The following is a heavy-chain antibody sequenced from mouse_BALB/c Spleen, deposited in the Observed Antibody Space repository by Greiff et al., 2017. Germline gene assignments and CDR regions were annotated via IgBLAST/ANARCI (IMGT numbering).Heavy chain of an antibody. CDR3: ARDYGSSSAWFAY. CDR2: ILPGSGST. Sequence: VQVVESGAELMKPGASVKISCKATGYTFSSYWIEWVKQRPGHGLEWIGEILPGSGSTNYNEKFKGKATFTADTSSNTAYMQLSSLTSEDSAVYYCARDYGSSSAWFAYWGQGTLVTVSA. CDR1: GYTFSSYW. D-gene: IGHD1-1*01. V-gene: IGHV1-9*01. J-gene: IGHJ3*01.